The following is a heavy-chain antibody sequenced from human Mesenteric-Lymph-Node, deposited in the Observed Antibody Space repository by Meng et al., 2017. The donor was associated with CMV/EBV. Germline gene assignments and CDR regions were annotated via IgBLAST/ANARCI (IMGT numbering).Heavy chain of an antibody. CDR2: IWYDGDNK. CDR3: ASRRSVLLWFGSPGGMDV. Sequence: GESLKISCAASGFTFSSYVMHWVRQAPGKGLEWVAVIWYDGDNKFYADSVEGRFTISRDNSRNTLYLQMNSVRAEDTAVYYCASRRSVLLWFGSPGGMDVWGQGTTVTVSS. V-gene: IGHV3-33*01. J-gene: IGHJ6*02. CDR1: GFTFSSYV. D-gene: IGHD3-10*01.